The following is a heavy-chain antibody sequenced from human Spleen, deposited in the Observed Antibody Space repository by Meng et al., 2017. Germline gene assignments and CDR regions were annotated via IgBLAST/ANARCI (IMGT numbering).Heavy chain of an antibody. Sequence: GESLKISCAASGFTFSSYSMNWVRQAPGRGLKWVAGVSGSGGSTYYADSVKGRFTISRDNSKNKLYLQMNNLRAEDTAVYYCAKDRGYSTTWYGFNDYWGQGTLVTVSS. CDR3: AKDRGYSTTWYGFNDY. CDR1: GFTFSSYS. D-gene: IGHD6-13*01. CDR2: VSGSGGST. V-gene: IGHV3-23*01. J-gene: IGHJ4*02.